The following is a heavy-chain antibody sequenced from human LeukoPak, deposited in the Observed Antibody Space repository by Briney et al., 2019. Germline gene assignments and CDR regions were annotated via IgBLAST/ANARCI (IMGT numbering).Heavy chain of an antibody. Sequence: SETLSLTCAVYGGSFSGYYWSWIRQPPGKGLEWIGEINHSGSTNYNPSLKSRVTISVDASKNQFSLKLSSVTAADTAVYYCARSPVYYDYVWGSYRLYYFDYWGQGTLVTVSS. CDR3: ARSPVYYDYVWGSYRLYYFDY. CDR2: INHSGST. J-gene: IGHJ4*02. V-gene: IGHV4-34*01. D-gene: IGHD3-16*02. CDR1: GGSFSGYY.